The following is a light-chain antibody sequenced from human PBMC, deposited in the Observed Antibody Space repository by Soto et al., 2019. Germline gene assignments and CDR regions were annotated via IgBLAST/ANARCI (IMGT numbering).Light chain of an antibody. J-gene: IGKJ1*01. CDR3: QQRTNWPPWT. CDR2: DAA. CDR1: QSIGRS. Sequence: EIVLTQSPAPLSLFPGERATLSCRASQSIGRSLAWYQQRPGQAPRLLIYDAATRATGIPARFSGSGSGTVFTLTIGSLEPEDFAFYYCQQRTNWPPWTFGQGTKVEIK. V-gene: IGKV3-11*01.